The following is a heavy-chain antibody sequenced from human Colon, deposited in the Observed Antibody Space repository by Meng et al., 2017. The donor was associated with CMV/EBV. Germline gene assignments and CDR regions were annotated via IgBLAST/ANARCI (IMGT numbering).Heavy chain of an antibody. CDR2: INLSADTT. J-gene: IGHJ4*02. CDR3: ARDRTSGWQPDF. D-gene: IGHD3-3*01. CDR1: GYSFSDY. V-gene: IGHV1-46*01. Sequence: ASVMVSCKTSGYSFSDYIHWVRQAPGQGLEWMAIINLSADTTVYAEKFRDRFTVTRDTSTATVYMELSKLQSNDTAVYFCARDRTSGWQPDFWGQGTLVTVSS.